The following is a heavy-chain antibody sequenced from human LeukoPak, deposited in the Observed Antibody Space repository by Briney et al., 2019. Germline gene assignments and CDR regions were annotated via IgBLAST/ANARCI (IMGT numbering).Heavy chain of an antibody. Sequence: TSETLSLTCTVSGGSISSGGYYWSWIRQHPGKGLEWIGHIYYSGSTYYNPSLKSRVTISVDTSKNQFSLKLSSVTAADTAVYYCARGRTVLETGQRPFDYWGQGTLVTVSS. CDR1: GGSISSGGYY. D-gene: IGHD3-9*01. V-gene: IGHV4-31*03. CDR3: ARGRTVLETGQRPFDY. CDR2: IYYSGST. J-gene: IGHJ4*02.